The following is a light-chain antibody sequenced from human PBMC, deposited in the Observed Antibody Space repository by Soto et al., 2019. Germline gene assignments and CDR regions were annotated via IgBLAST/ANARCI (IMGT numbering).Light chain of an antibody. Sequence: DIQMTQSPSTLSASVGDRVTITCRSSQTISSWLAGYQQKPGKDPKVLIYKASSLESGVPSRFSASGSGTEFTLTISSLQPDDFATYYCQQYNSYWTCGQGTNVEIK. V-gene: IGKV1-5*03. CDR2: KAS. CDR3: QQYNSYWT. J-gene: IGKJ1*01. CDR1: QTISSW.